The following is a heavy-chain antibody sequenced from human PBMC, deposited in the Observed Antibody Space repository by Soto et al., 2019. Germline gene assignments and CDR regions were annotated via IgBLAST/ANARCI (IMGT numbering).Heavy chain of an antibody. J-gene: IGHJ6*02. D-gene: IGHD3-10*01. CDR3: ARQTGYYGSGLYYYYYGMDV. Sequence: GESLKISCKGSGYSFTSYWIGWVRQMPGKXLEWMGIIYPGDSDTRYRPSFQGQVTISADKSISTAYLQWSSLKASDTAMYYCARQTGYYGSGLYYYYYGMDVWGQGTTVTVSS. CDR1: GYSFTSYW. V-gene: IGHV5-51*01. CDR2: IYPGDSDT.